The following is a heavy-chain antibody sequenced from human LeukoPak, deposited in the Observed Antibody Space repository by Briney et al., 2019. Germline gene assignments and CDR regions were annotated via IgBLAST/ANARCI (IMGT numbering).Heavy chain of an antibody. Sequence: GASVKISCKASGYTFTSYYMHWVRQAPGQGLEWMGIINPSGGSTSYAQKFQGRVTMTRDTSTSTVYMELSSLRSEDTAVYYCARVYSRLGFDYWGQGTLVTVSS. J-gene: IGHJ4*02. CDR2: INPSGGST. D-gene: IGHD4-11*01. V-gene: IGHV1-46*01. CDR1: GYTFTSYY. CDR3: ARVYSRLGFDY.